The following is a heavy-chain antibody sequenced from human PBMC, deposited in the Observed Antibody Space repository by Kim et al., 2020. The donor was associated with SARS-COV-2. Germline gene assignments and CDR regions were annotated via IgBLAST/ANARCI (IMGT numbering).Heavy chain of an antibody. CDR1: GGSISSYY. J-gene: IGHJ3*02. D-gene: IGHD3-22*01. CDR3: ASYYYASSGYYRSAFDI. Sequence: SETLSLTCTVSGGSISSYYWSWIRQPAGKGLEWVWIGYTSGSANYNPSLKSRVTMSVDTAKNQFSLKLSPVTAADTAVYDCASYYYASSGYYRSAFDIWGQGTIVTVSP. V-gene: IGHV4-4*07. CDR2: GYTSGSA.